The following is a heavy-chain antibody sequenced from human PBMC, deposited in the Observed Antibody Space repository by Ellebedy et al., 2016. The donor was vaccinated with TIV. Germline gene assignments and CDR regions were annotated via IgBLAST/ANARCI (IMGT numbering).Heavy chain of an antibody. D-gene: IGHD3-22*01. CDR1: GGSFSGYY. CDR3: ARADLDSSGYCDN. V-gene: IGHV4-34*01. CDR2: INHSGST. Sequence: SETLSLXCAVYGGSFSGYYWSWIRQPPGKGLEWIGEINHSGSTNYNPSLKSRVTISVDTSKNQFSLKLSSVTAADTAVYYCARADLDSSGYCDNWGQGTLVTVSS. J-gene: IGHJ4*02.